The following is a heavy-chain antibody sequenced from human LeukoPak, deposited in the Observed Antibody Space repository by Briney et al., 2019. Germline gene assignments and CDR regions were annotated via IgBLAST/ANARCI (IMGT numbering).Heavy chain of an antibody. CDR3: ARVDYTIFGVVIIRAFDI. CDR2: IYYSGST. J-gene: IGHJ3*02. Sequence: SETLSLTCTVSGGSISSGGYYWSWIRQPPGKGLEWSGYIYYSGSTYYNPSLKSRVTISVDTSKNQFSLKLSSVTAADTAVYYCARVDYTIFGVVIIRAFDIWGQGTMVTVSS. D-gene: IGHD3-3*01. CDR1: GGSISSGGYY. V-gene: IGHV4-30-4*08.